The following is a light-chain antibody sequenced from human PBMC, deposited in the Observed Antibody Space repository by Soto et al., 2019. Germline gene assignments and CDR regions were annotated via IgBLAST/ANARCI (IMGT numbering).Light chain of an antibody. V-gene: IGLV2-14*01. J-gene: IGLJ2*01. CDR1: SSDVGGYNS. CDR2: DVT. Sequence: QSALTQPASVSGSPGQSITISCTGTSSDVGGYNSVSWYQQHPGKAPKLMIYDVTNRPSGVSNRFSASKSGNTASLTISGIQAEDEADYSCSSYTSSSTLVFGGGTKLTVL. CDR3: SSYTSSSTLV.